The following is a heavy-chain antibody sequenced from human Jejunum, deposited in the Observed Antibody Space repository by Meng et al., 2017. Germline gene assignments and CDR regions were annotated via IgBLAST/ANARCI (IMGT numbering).Heavy chain of an antibody. Sequence: QMHLHGSGPGLGKPSQPLSLTCTVSGASMSSGNYYWTWIRQHPGKGLEWIGYIYYSGSTYYNPSLQSLVTISIDMSENQFSLKLTSVTAADTAVYYCARVNWTSSYWYFDLWGRGTLVTVSS. J-gene: IGHJ2*01. D-gene: IGHD1-1*01. CDR1: GASMSSGNYY. CDR3: ARVNWTSSYWYFDL. CDR2: IYYSGST. V-gene: IGHV4-31*01.